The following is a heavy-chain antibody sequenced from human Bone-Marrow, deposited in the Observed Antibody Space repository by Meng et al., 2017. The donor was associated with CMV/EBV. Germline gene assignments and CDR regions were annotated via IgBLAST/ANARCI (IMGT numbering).Heavy chain of an antibody. CDR2: INPNSGGT. CDR3: ARGCIAALSAASLGY. J-gene: IGHJ4*02. Sequence: ASVKVSCKASGYTFTGYYMHWARQAPGQGLEWMGWINPNSGGTNYAQKFQGRVTMTRDTSISTAYMELSRLRSDDTAVYYCARGCIAALSAASLGYWGQGTLVTVSS. V-gene: IGHV1-2*02. CDR1: GYTFTGYY. D-gene: IGHD6-6*01.